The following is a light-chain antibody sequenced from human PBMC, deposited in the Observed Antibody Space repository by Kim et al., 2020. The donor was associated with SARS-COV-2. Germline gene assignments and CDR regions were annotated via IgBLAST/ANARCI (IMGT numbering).Light chain of an antibody. V-gene: IGKV1-27*01. J-gene: IGKJ3*01. CDR1: QGISNY. CDR3: QKYNSALLFT. Sequence: SGGDRVTITCRASQGISNYLAWYQQKPGKVPKLLIYAASTLQSGVPSRFSGSGSGTDFTLTISSLQPEDVATYYCQKYNSALLFTFGPGTKVDIK. CDR2: AAS.